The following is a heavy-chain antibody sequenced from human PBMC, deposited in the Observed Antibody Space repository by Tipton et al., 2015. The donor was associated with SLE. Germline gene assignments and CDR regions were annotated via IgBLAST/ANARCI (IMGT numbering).Heavy chain of an antibody. CDR1: GGAFSGYY. D-gene: IGHD2-2*01. CDR2: INHSGST. V-gene: IGHV4-34*01. CDR3: ARGRYCSSPSCPYFFVY. Sequence: TLSLTCAVYGGAFSGYYWSWIRQPPGKGLEWIGEINHSGSTNYNPSLKSRVTISIDTSKNQFSLKVSSVTAADTAVYYCARGRYCSSPSCPYFFVYGGPGPLAAVSS. J-gene: IGHJ4*02.